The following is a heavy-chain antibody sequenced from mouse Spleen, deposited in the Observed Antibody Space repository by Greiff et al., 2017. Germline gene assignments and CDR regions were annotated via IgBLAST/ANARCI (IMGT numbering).Heavy chain of an antibody. D-gene: IGHD1-1*01. CDR2: ISDGGSYT. Sequence: EVKVVESGGGLVKPGGSLKLSCAASGFTFSSYAMSWVRQTPEKRLEWVATISDGGSYTYYPDNVKGRFTISRDNAKNNLYLQMSHLKSEDTAMYYCARDRTQAPDYYGSSFYAMDYWGQGTSVTVSS. CDR3: ARDRTQAPDYYGSSFYAMDY. J-gene: IGHJ4*01. V-gene: IGHV5-4*01. CDR1: GFTFSSYA.